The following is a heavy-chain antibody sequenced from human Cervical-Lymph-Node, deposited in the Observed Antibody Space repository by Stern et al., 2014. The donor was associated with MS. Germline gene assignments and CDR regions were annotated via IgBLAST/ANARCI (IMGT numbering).Heavy chain of an antibody. CDR3: ARVDSGWYGYFDY. CDR1: GGSISSYY. Sequence: VRLVESGPGLVKPSETLSLTCTVSGGSISSYYWSWIRQPPGQGLEWIGYIYYSGSTNYNPSLKSRVTISVDTSKNQFSLKLRSVTAADTAVYYCARVDSGWYGYFDYWGQGTLVTVSS. J-gene: IGHJ4*02. CDR2: IYYSGST. D-gene: IGHD6-19*01. V-gene: IGHV4-59*01.